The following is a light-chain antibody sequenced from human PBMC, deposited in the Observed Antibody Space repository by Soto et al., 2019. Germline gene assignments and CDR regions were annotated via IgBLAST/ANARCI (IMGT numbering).Light chain of an antibody. J-gene: IGKJ1*01. V-gene: IGKV1-27*01. CDR3: QRYNTVPWT. Sequence: DIQMTQSPSSLSAFVGDRVTITCRASLAISNYLAWYQQKPGNAPNLLIYGASTLQSAVPSRFAGSGSGTEFSLTITSLQPEDVATYYCQRYNTVPWTFGQGTKVEIK. CDR2: GAS. CDR1: LAISNY.